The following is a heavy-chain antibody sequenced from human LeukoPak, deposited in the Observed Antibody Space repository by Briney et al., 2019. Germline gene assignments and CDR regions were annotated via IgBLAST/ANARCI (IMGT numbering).Heavy chain of an antibody. CDR3: ARGRDVVVVPAADFDY. V-gene: IGHV6-1*01. Sequence: SPTLSLTCAISGDSVSRNNIAWNWVRQSPSRGLEWLGRTYYKSQWYYDYAPSVRSRITINPDTSKNQFSLQLNSVSPEDTAVYYCARGRDVVVVPAADFDYWGQGSLVTVSS. CDR1: GDSVSRNNIA. J-gene: IGHJ4*02. D-gene: IGHD2-2*01. CDR2: TYYKSQWYY.